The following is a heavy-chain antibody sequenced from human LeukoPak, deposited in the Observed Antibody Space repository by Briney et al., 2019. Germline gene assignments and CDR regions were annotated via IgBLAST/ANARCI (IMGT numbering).Heavy chain of an antibody. D-gene: IGHD5-24*01. CDR3: ARYFPWGYIHGPLFDY. CDR1: GYTFTGYY. Sequence: GASLKVSCTASGYTFTGYYMHWVRQAPGQGLEWMGWINPNSGGTNYAQKFQGRVTMTRDTSISTAYMELSRLRSDDTAVYYCARYFPWGYIHGPLFDYWGQGTLVTVSS. CDR2: INPNSGGT. J-gene: IGHJ4*02. V-gene: IGHV1-2*02.